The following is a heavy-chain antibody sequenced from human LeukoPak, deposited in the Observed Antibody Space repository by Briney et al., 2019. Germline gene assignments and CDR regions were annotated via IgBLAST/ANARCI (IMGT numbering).Heavy chain of an antibody. D-gene: IGHD6-13*01. CDR2: IYPGDSDT. CDR1: GYSFTTNW. J-gene: IGHJ5*02. V-gene: IGHV5-51*01. Sequence: GESLKISCKGSGYSFTTNWIGWVRQMPGKGLEWMGIIYPGDSDTKYSPSFRGQVTISADKSISTAYLQWNSLKASDTAMYYCARHNKLDSSRWFDPWGQGTLVTVSS. CDR3: ARHNKLDSSRWFDP.